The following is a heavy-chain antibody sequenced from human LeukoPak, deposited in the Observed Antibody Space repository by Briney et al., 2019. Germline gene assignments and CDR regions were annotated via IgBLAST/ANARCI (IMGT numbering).Heavy chain of an antibody. Sequence: GGSLRLSCAASGFTFSSYGMHWVRQAPGKGLEWVAFIRYDGSNKYYADSVKGRFTISRDNSKNTLYLQMNSLRAEDTAVYYCALGSVVPAASSGYWGQGTLVTVSS. CDR3: ALGSVVPAASSGY. V-gene: IGHV3-30*02. CDR1: GFTFSSYG. J-gene: IGHJ4*02. CDR2: IRYDGSNK. D-gene: IGHD2-2*01.